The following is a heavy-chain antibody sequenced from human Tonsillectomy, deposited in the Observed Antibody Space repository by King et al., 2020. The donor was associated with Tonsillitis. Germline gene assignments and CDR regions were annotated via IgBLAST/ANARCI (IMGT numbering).Heavy chain of an antibody. J-gene: IGHJ6*02. V-gene: IGHV3-33*01. CDR1: GFTFSSHG. CDR2: IWDEGSKK. D-gene: IGHD4-11*01. Sequence: VQLVESGGGVVQPGRSLRLSCAVSGFTFSSHGMHWVRQAPGKGLEWVAVIWDEGSKKYYGDSVKGRFTISRDNSKNTLYLQMNSLRAEDTAVYYCARGRLTTSREHATHPLDLQTSGRGAGDTTVYYCATDRMARYSNGPYYGMAVWGQGTTVTVSS. CDR3: ARGRLTTSREHATHPLDLQTSGRGAGDTTVYYCATDRMARYSNGPYYGMAV.